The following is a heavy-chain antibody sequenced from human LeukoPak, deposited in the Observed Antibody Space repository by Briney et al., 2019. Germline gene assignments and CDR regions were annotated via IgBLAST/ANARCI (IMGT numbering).Heavy chain of an antibody. D-gene: IGHD5-24*01. CDR3: ARGVVEMAYLF. J-gene: IGHJ4*02. CDR2: INHSGST. CDR1: GGSFSGYY. Sequence: PSETLSLTCAVYGGSFSGYYWSWIRQPPGKGLEWIGEINHSGSTNYNPSLKSRVTISVDTSKNQFSLKLSSVTAADTAVYYCARGVVEMAYLFWGQGTLVTVSS. V-gene: IGHV4-34*01.